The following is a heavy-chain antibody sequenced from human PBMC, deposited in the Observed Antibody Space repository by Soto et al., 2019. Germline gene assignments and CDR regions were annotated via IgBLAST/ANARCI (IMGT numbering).Heavy chain of an antibody. CDR1: GGSISSGGYY. CDR2: IYYSGST. CDR3: ATTTQGEDAFDI. V-gene: IGHV4-31*03. J-gene: IGHJ3*02. D-gene: IGHD4-17*01. Sequence: LSLTCTVSGGSISSGGYYWSWIRQHPGKGLEWIGYIYYSGSTYYNPSLKSRVTISVDTSKNQFSLKLSSVTAADTAVYYCATTTQGEDAFDIWGQGTMVTVSS.